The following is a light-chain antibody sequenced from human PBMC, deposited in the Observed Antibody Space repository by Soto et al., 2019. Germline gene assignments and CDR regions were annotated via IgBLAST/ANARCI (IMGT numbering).Light chain of an antibody. CDR3: GTWDSSLRPSYV. CDR2: ENN. CDR1: SSNIGNNY. V-gene: IGLV1-51*02. Sequence: QSALTQPPSVSAAPGQKVTISCSGSSSNIGNNYVSWYQQLPGTAPKLLIYENNKRPSGIPDRFSGSKSGTSATLGITGLQTGDEADYYCGTWDSSLRPSYVFGTGTKVTVL. J-gene: IGLJ1*01.